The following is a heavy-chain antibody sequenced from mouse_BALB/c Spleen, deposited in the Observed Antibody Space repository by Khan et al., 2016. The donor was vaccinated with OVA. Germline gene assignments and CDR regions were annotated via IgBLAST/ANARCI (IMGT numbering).Heavy chain of an antibody. Sequence: QVQLQQPGAELVKPGASVKLSCKASGYTFTSYWMHWVKQRPGQGLEWIGEINPSNGRTNYNEKFKSKATLTVDKSYSTAYMQLSSLTSEDSAVYYCARFPYYRYDEGYYGMDYWGQGTSVTVSS. V-gene: IGHV1S81*02. J-gene: IGHJ4*01. CDR2: INPSNGRT. CDR3: ARFPYYRYDEGYYGMDY. D-gene: IGHD2-14*01. CDR1: GYTFTSYW.